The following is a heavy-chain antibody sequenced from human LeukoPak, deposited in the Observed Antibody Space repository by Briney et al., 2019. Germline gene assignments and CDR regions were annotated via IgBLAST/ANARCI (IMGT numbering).Heavy chain of an antibody. CDR2: INHSGST. Sequence: SETLSLTCAVYGGSFSGYYWSWVRQPPGKGLEWMGGINHSGSTNYNPSLKSRVTISVDTSKNQFSLKLSSVTAADTAVYYCARRSGEQLVHFQHWGQGTLVTVSS. V-gene: IGHV4-34*01. CDR3: ARRSGEQLVHFQH. J-gene: IGHJ1*01. CDR1: GGSFSGYY. D-gene: IGHD6-13*01.